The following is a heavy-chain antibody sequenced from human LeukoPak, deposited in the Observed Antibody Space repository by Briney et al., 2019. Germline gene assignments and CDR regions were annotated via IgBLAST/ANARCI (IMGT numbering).Heavy chain of an antibody. CDR2: IWYDGSNK. Sequence: PGGSLRLSCAASGFTFSSYGMHWVRQAPGKGLEWVAVIWYDGSNKYYADSVKGRFTISRDNSKNTLYLQMNSLRAEDTAVYYCARGYYGSGSYYNHWGQGTLVTASS. J-gene: IGHJ5*02. D-gene: IGHD3-10*01. CDR3: ARGYYGSGSYYNH. CDR1: GFTFSSYG. V-gene: IGHV3-33*01.